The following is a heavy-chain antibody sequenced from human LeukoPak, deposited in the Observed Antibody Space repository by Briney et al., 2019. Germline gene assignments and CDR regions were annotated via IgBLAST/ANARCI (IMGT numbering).Heavy chain of an antibody. CDR3: ARDSKITMIVVVPYYYGMDV. CDR1: GFTFSSYS. J-gene: IGHJ6*02. Sequence: GGSLRLSCAASGFTFSSYSMNWVRQAPGKGLEWVSYISSSSTIYYADSVKGRFTISRDNAKNSLYLQMNSLRAEDTAVYYCARDSKITMIVVVPYYYGMDVWGQGTTVTVSS. D-gene: IGHD3-22*01. CDR2: ISSSSTI. V-gene: IGHV3-48*01.